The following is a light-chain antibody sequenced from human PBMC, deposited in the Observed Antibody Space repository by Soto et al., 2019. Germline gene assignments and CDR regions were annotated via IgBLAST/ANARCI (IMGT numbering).Light chain of an antibody. J-gene: IGKJ5*01. CDR2: GAS. Sequence: DIVLTQSPGTLSLSPGERATLSCRASQSVNSRFFAWYQQKPGQAPRLLIYGASNRATGIPARFSGSGSGTDFTLTISSLESEDFAVYYCQQRSNWPSITFGQGTRLEIK. CDR3: QQRSNWPSIT. CDR1: QSVNSRF. V-gene: IGKV3D-20*02.